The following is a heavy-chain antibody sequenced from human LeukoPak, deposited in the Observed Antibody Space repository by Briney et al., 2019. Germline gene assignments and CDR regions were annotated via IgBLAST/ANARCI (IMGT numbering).Heavy chain of an antibody. D-gene: IGHD2-15*01. V-gene: IGHV4-39*01. CDR2: IYYSGRT. Sequence: SETLSLTCTVSGGSLSSYYWGWVRQPPGKGLEWIGSIYYSGRTYYNPSLKSRVTISVDTSKNQFSLKLSSVTAADTAVYQCARRLPGGSYIDYWGQGTLVTISS. J-gene: IGHJ4*02. CDR1: GGSLSSYY. CDR3: ARRLPGGSYIDY.